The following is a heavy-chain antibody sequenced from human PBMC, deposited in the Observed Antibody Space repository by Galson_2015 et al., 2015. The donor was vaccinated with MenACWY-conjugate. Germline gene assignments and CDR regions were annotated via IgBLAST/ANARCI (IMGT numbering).Heavy chain of an antibody. CDR3: AKRPPVKYYDRRGYYPFAY. CDR2: ISGSGGTI. Sequence: SLRLSCAASGFTFSSYSMSWVRQAPGRGLEWVSAISGSGGTIFYADSVKGRFTISRDNSKNTLYLQMNSLRAEATAVYYCAKRPPVKYYDRRGYYPFAYWGQGTLVTVSS. V-gene: IGHV3-23*01. J-gene: IGHJ4*02. CDR1: GFTFSSYS. D-gene: IGHD3-22*01.